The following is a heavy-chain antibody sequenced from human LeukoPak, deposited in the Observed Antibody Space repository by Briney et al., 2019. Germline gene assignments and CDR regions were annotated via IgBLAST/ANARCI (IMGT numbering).Heavy chain of an antibody. CDR3: ARDAPGGVAVARGMGAFDI. CDR1: GGSISSYY. CDR2: IYTSGNT. D-gene: IGHD6-19*01. V-gene: IGHV4-4*07. J-gene: IGHJ3*02. Sequence: SEALSLTCTVSGGSISSYYWSWIRQPAGKGLEWIGRIYTSGNTNYNPSLKSRVTMSVDTSKNQFSLKLSSVTAADTAVYYCARDAPGGVAVARGMGAFDIWGQGTMVTVSS.